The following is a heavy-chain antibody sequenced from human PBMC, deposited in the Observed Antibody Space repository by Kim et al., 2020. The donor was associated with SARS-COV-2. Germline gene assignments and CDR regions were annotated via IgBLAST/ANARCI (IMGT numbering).Heavy chain of an antibody. V-gene: IGHV5-10-1*01. Sequence: NYSPSFQGHVTISADKSISTAYLQWSSLKASDTAMYYCAREGASSGYIGYWGQGTLVTVSS. J-gene: IGHJ4*02. D-gene: IGHD3-22*01. CDR3: AREGASSGYIGY.